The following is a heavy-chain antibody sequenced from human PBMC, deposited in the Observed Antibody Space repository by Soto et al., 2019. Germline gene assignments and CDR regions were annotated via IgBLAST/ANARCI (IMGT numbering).Heavy chain of an antibody. CDR2: IWYDGSNK. V-gene: IGHV3-33*01. D-gene: IGHD6-13*01. J-gene: IGHJ6*02. Sequence: GESLKISCAASGFTFSSYGMHWVRQAPGRGLEWVAVIWYDGSNKYYADSVKGRFTISRDNSKNTLYLQMNSLRAEDTAVYYCARDRKQLVSDYYYGMDVWGQGTTVTVSS. CDR3: ARDRKQLVSDYYYGMDV. CDR1: GFTFSSYG.